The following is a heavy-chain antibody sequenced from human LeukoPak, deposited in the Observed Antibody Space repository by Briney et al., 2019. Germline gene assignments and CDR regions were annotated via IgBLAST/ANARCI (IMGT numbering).Heavy chain of an antibody. CDR3: ARDGDYDWYFDL. D-gene: IGHD4-17*01. Sequence: SETLSLTCTVSGGSISGHYWSWIRQPPGKGLEWIGYTYYSGSTNYNPSLKSRTTIPLDTSKSQFSLKLNSVTAADTAVYYCARDGDYDWYFDLWGRGTLVTVSP. CDR2: TYYSGST. CDR1: GGSISGHY. V-gene: IGHV4-59*11. J-gene: IGHJ2*01.